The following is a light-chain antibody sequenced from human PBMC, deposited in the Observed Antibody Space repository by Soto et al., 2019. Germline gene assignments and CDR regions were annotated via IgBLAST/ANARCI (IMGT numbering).Light chain of an antibody. CDR2: AAS. CDR3: QQLNSYPLT. J-gene: IGKJ4*01. Sequence: DIQLTQSPSFLSASVGDRVTITCRASQGISSYLAWYQQKPGKAPKLLIYAASTLQSGVPSRFNGSGSGIEFTLTISSLQPEDFATYYGQQLNSYPLTFGGGTKVEIK. V-gene: IGKV1-9*01. CDR1: QGISSY.